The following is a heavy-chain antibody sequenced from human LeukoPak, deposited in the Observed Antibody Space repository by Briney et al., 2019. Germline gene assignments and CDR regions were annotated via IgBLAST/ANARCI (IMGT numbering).Heavy chain of an antibody. CDR3: ARGGAGCSSTSCYTSFDY. CDR2: IYTSGST. Sequence: PSETLSLTCTVSGGSISSGSYYWSWIRQPAGKGLEWIGRIYTSGSTNYNPSLNSRVTISVDTSKNQFSQKLSSVTAADTAVYYCARGGAGCSSTSCYTSFDYWGQGTLVTVSS. CDR1: GGSISSGSYY. D-gene: IGHD2-2*02. J-gene: IGHJ4*02. V-gene: IGHV4-61*02.